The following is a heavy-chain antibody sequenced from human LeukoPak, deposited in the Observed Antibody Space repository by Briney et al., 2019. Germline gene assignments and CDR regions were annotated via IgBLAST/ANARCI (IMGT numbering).Heavy chain of an antibody. V-gene: IGHV3-30-3*01. CDR1: GFTFSSYA. CDR2: ISYDGSNK. Sequence: PGRSLRLSCAASGFTFSSYAMHWVRQAPGKGLEWVAVISYDGSNKYYADSVKGRFTISRDNSKNTLYLQMNSLRAEDTAVYFCARDIWGYSSAYYYGMDVWGQGTTVTVSS. D-gene: IGHD6-19*01. J-gene: IGHJ6*02. CDR3: ARDIWGYSSAYYYGMDV.